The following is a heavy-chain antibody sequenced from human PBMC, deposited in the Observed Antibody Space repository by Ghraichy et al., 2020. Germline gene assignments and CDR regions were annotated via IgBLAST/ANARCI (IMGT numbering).Heavy chain of an antibody. J-gene: IGHJ5*02. D-gene: IGHD6-13*01. CDR1: GGSFSGYY. Sequence: SETLSLTCAVYGGSFSGYYWSWIRQPPGKGLEWIGEINHSGSTNYNPSLKSRVTISVDTSKNQFSLKLSSVTAADTAVYYCARGSLKQQLVRRRWFDPWGQGTLVTVSS. CDR2: INHSGST. V-gene: IGHV4-34*01. CDR3: ARGSLKQQLVRRRWFDP.